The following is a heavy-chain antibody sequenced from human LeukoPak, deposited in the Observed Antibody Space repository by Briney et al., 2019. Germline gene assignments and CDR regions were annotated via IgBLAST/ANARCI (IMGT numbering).Heavy chain of an antibody. V-gene: IGHV3-53*01. Sequence: GGSLRLSCAASGFTVSSNYMNWVRQDPGKGLEWVSVIYSGGSTYYADSVKGRFTISRDNSKNTLYPQMNSLRAEDTAVYYCVRYYDSSGYYPGAFDIWGQGTMVTVSS. D-gene: IGHD3-22*01. J-gene: IGHJ3*02. CDR3: VRYYDSSGYYPGAFDI. CDR2: IYSGGST. CDR1: GFTVSSNY.